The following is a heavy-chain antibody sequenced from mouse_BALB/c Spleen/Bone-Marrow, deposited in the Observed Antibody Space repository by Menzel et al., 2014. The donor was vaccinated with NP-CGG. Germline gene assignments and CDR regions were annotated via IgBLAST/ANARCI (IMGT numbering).Heavy chain of an antibody. V-gene: IGHV4-2*02. CDR2: INPGSSTI. CDR1: GSDFSRYW. D-gene: IGHD2-1*01. J-gene: IGHJ4*01. Sequence: EVKVEESGGGLVHPGGSLNLSCAASGSDFSRYWMSWARQAPGKGQEWIGEINPGSSTINYTPSLKDKFIISRDNAKNTLYLQMSKVRSEDTALYYCARLKGNYDAMDYWGQGTAVTVSS. CDR3: ARLKGNYDAMDY.